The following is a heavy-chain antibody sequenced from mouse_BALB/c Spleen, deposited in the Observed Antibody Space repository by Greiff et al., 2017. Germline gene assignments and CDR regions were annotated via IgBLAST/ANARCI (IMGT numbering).Heavy chain of an antibody. CDR3: TRGCRYFDV. J-gene: IGHJ1*01. V-gene: IGHV6-6*02. Sequence: EVQLQQSGGGLVQPGGSMKLSCVASGFTFSSYWMSWVRQSPEKGLEWVAEIRLKSDNYATHYAESVKGKFTISRDDSKSRLYLQMNSLRAEDTGIYYCTRGCRYFDVWGAGTTVTVSS. D-gene: IGHD6-1*01. CDR2: IRLKSDNYAT. CDR1: GFTFSSYW.